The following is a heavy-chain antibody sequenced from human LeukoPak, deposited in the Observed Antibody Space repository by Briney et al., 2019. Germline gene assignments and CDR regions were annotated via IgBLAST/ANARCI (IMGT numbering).Heavy chain of an antibody. J-gene: IGHJ3*02. CDR3: ARGQWLGHDAFDI. D-gene: IGHD6-19*01. Sequence: AASVKVSCKASGYTFSSYYMHWVRQAPGRGLEWMGIINPSGSTSNAQKFQGRVTMTRDMSTTTVYMELSSLRSEDTAVYYCARGQWLGHDAFDIWGLGTMVTVSS. CDR2: INPSGST. V-gene: IGHV1-46*01. CDR1: GYTFSSYY.